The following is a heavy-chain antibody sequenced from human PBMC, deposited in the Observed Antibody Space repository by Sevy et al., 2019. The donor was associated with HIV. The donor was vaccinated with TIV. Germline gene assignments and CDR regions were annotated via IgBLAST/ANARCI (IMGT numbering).Heavy chain of an antibody. J-gene: IGHJ4*02. Sequence: GGSLRLSCAASGFTFSNYVMNWVRQAPGKGLEWVSVISHGGGTTYYADSVKGRFTISRDDSKDTVYLEMNSLRAEDTAVYYCARRYLPSALPALDYWGQGTLVTVS. CDR1: GFTFSNYV. D-gene: IGHD1-26*01. CDR3: ARRYLPSALPALDY. CDR2: ISHGGGTT. V-gene: IGHV3-23*01.